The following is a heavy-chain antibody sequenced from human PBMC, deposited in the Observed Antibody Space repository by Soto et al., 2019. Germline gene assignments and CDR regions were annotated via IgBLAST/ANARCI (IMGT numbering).Heavy chain of an antibody. V-gene: IGHV3-33*01. D-gene: IGHD2-15*01. Sequence: PGGSLRLSCAASGFTFSSYGMHWVRQAPGKGLEWVAVIWYDGSNKYYADSVKGRFTISRDNSKNTLYLQMNSLRAEDTAVYYCARDRYCSGGSCYSAFDIWGQGTMVTVSS. CDR3: ARDRYCSGGSCYSAFDI. J-gene: IGHJ3*02. CDR1: GFTFSSYG. CDR2: IWYDGSNK.